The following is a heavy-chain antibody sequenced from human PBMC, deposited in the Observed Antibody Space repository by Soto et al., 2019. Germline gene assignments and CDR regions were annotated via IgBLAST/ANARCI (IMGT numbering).Heavy chain of an antibody. CDR3: ARGSGELLDAFDI. CDR2: IYYSGST. V-gene: IGHV4-39*01. CDR1: GGSISSSSYY. D-gene: IGHD3-10*01. Sequence: QLQLQESGPGLVKPSETLSLTCTVSGGSISSSSYYWGWIRQPPGKGLEWIGSIYYSGSTYYNPSLKRRGTSAVDTSKNQFARRRGGVTAADTAGYYGARGSGELLDAFDIWGQGTMVTVSS. J-gene: IGHJ3*02.